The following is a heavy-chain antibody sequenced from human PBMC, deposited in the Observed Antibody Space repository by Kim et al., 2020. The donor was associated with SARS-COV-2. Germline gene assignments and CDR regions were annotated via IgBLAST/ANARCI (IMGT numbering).Heavy chain of an antibody. J-gene: IGHJ3*02. Sequence: ASVKVSCKASGYTFTSYAMHWVRQAPGQRLEWMGWINAGNGNTKYSQKFQGRVTITRDTSASTAYMELSSLRSEDTAVYYCARDGCGGDCSMGDAFDIWGQGTMVTVSS. V-gene: IGHV1-3*01. CDR1: GYTFTSYA. D-gene: IGHD2-21*01. CDR2: INAGNGNT. CDR3: ARDGCGGDCSMGDAFDI.